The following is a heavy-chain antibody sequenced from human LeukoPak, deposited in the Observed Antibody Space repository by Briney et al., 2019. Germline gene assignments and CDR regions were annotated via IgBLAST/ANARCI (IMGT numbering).Heavy chain of an antibody. V-gene: IGHV4-34*01. CDR2: INHSGST. J-gene: IGHJ4*02. CDR1: GGSFSGYY. CDR3: AGGGSAAI. Sequence: SETLSLTCAVYGGSFSGYYWSWIRQPPGKGLEWIGEINHSGSTNYNPSLKSRVTISVDTSKNQFSLKLSSVTAADTAVYYCAGGGSAAIWSQGTLVTVSS. D-gene: IGHD2-2*01.